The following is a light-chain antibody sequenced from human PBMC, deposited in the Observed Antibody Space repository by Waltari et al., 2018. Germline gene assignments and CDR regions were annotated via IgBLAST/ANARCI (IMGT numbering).Light chain of an antibody. Sequence: SVPAQLPSASGTPGQRVTISCSGTSPNIGRNSVNWYQQVPVTAPKPLIYNTNQRPSRVPDRFSGSKSDTSASLDISGLQSEDEADYCSAEWDDSVNGVFGGETKLTVL. CDR1: SPNIGRNS. V-gene: IGLV1-44*01. J-gene: IGLJ3*02. CDR2: NTN. CDR3: AEWDDSVNGV.